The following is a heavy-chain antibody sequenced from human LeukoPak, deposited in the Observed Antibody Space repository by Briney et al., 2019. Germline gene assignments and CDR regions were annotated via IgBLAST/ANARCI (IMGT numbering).Heavy chain of an antibody. Sequence: ASVKVSCKASGYTFTGYYMHWVRQATGQGLEWMGWMNPNSGITGCAQKFQGRVTITRNTSISTAYMELSSLRSEDTAVYYCARGVRIAARPRGLGYWGQGTLVTVSS. J-gene: IGHJ4*02. V-gene: IGHV1-8*03. CDR3: ARGVRIAARPRGLGY. CDR2: MNPNSGIT. CDR1: GYTFTGYY. D-gene: IGHD6-6*01.